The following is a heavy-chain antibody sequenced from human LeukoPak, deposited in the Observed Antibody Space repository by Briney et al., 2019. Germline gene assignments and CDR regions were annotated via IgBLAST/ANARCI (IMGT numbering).Heavy chain of an antibody. Sequence: SETLSLTCTGSGGSISSYYWSWIRQPAGKGLEWIGRIYTSGSTNYNPSLKSRVTMSVDTSKNQFSLKLSSVTAADTAVYYCARDQPYLGYCSSTSCLNWFDPWGQGTLVTVSS. V-gene: IGHV4-4*07. CDR2: IYTSGST. J-gene: IGHJ5*02. D-gene: IGHD2-2*01. CDR3: ARDQPYLGYCSSTSCLNWFDP. CDR1: GGSISSYY.